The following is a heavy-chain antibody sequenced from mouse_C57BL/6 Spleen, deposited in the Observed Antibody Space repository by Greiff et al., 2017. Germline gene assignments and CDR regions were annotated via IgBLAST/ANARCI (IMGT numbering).Heavy chain of an antibody. Sequence: EVQGVESGGGLVKPGGSLKLSCAASGFTFSSYTMSWVRQTPEKRLEWVATISGGGGNTYYPDSVKGRFTISRDNAKNTLYLQMSSLRSEDTALYYCARRPVVAPYYAMDYWGQGTSVTVSS. CDR1: GFTFSSYT. V-gene: IGHV5-9*01. J-gene: IGHJ4*01. CDR2: ISGGGGNT. D-gene: IGHD1-1*01. CDR3: ARRPVVAPYYAMDY.